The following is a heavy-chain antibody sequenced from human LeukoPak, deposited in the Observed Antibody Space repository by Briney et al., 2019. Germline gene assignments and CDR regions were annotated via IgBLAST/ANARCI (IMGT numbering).Heavy chain of an antibody. CDR1: GGSISSGGYY. J-gene: IGHJ4*02. CDR2: IYYSGST. D-gene: IGHD3-16*02. CDR3: ARHVYDYVWGSYRYYDY. V-gene: IGHV4-30-2*03. Sequence: SQTLSLTCTVSGGSISSGGYYWSWIRQHPGKGLEWIASIYYSGSTYYNPSLKSRVTISVDTSKNQFSLKLSSVTAADTAVYYCARHVYDYVWGSYRYYDYWGQGTLVTVSS.